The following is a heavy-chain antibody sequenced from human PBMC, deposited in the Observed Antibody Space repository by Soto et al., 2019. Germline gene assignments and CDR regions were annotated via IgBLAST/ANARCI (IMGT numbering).Heavy chain of an antibody. Sequence: QVQLVQSGAEVKKPGSSVKVSCKASGGTFSSYAISWVRQAPGQGLEWMGGIIPIFGTANYAQKFQGRVTITADESTSAAYMELSSLRSEDTAVYYCARGGAAAGPYYYYYCGMDVWGQGTTVTVSS. V-gene: IGHV1-69*01. J-gene: IGHJ6*02. CDR1: GGTFSSYA. D-gene: IGHD6-13*01. CDR3: ARGGAAAGPYYYYYCGMDV. CDR2: IIPIFGTA.